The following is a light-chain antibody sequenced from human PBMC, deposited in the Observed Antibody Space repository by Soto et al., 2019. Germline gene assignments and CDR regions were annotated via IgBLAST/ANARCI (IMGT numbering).Light chain of an antibody. CDR2: DAS. Sequence: VVLTQSPATLSLSPVEIATLSCMTSLSVSVYLDWYQQKPGQAPRLLISDASNRATGIPARFSGSGSGTDFTLTISSLEPEDFAVYYCHQRQYWPPITFGQGTRLEIK. J-gene: IGKJ5*01. CDR3: HQRQYWPPIT. V-gene: IGKV3-11*01. CDR1: LSVSVY.